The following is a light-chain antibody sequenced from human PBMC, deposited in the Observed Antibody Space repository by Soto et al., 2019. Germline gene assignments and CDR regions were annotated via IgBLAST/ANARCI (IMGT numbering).Light chain of an antibody. Sequence: DIQMTQSPYSLSASVGDSVTITCRASQSISSYLNWYPQKPGKAPKLVSYAASSSQSGVPSRFSGSGSGTDFTLTTSSLQPEGFATYYCQRGYGTPWTSGQGTKVELK. V-gene: IGKV1-39*01. CDR1: QSISSY. CDR3: QRGYGTPWT. J-gene: IGKJ1*01. CDR2: AAS.